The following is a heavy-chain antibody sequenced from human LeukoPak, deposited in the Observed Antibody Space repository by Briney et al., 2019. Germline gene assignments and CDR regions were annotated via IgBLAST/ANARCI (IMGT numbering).Heavy chain of an antibody. CDR3: AKDFYSGSYYYFDY. V-gene: IGHV3-23*01. CDR1: GFTFSSCA. Sequence: GGSLRLSCAASGFTFSSCATNWVRQAPGTGLEWVSSISGSGDNTYYADSVKGRFTISRDNSKNMLYLQMNSLRGEDTALYYCAKDFYSGSYYYFDYWGQGTLVTVSS. J-gene: IGHJ4*02. CDR2: ISGSGDNT. D-gene: IGHD1-26*01.